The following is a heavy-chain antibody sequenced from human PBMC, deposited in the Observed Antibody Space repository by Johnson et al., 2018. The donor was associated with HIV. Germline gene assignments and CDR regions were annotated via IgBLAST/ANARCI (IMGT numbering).Heavy chain of an antibody. V-gene: IGHV3-NL1*01. Sequence: QVQLVESGGGVVQPGRSLRLSCAASGFMFSSFAMHWVRQAPGKGLEWVSVIYSAGSTNYADSVKGRFTISRDHSKNTLYLQMNSLRAEDTAVYYCARDRVLLWFGESFEIWGQGTMVTISS. CDR3: ARDRVLLWFGESFEI. J-gene: IGHJ3*02. CDR1: GFMFSSFA. D-gene: IGHD3-10*01. CDR2: IYSAGST.